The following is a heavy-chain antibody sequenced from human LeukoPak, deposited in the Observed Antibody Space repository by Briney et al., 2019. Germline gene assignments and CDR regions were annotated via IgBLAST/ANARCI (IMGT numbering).Heavy chain of an antibody. CDR1: GGSFSGYY. CDR3: ARDRWLQIDY. D-gene: IGHD5-24*01. V-gene: IGHV4-34*01. CDR2: INHSGST. J-gene: IGHJ4*02. Sequence: SETLSLTCAVYGGSFSGYYWSWIRQPPGKGLEWIGEINHSGSTNYNPSLKSRVTISVDTSRNQFSLKLSSVTAADTAVYYCARDRWLQIDYWGQGTLVTVSS.